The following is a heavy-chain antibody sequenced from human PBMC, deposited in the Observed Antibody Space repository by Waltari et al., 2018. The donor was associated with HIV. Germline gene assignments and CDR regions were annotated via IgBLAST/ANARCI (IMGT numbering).Heavy chain of an antibody. V-gene: IGHV4-39*01. Sequence: QLQLQESGPGLVKPSETLSLTCTVSDGSITDSGGDYHWGWIRQPPGKELEWIGNIHYSGNTFYNPSLRSRVTISADKSKNQFSLKLRSVTAADTAVYFCMRHRGYFPPDYWGQGTLVTVSS. D-gene: IGHD1-26*01. CDR2: IHYSGNT. CDR1: DGSITDSGGDYH. CDR3: MRHRGYFPPDY. J-gene: IGHJ4*02.